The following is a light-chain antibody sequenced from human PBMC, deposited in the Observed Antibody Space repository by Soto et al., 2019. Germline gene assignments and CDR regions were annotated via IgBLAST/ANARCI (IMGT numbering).Light chain of an antibody. Sequence: QSVVTQEPSLTVSTGGTVTLTCASSTGAVSSDHWPYWFQQKPGQAPRTLIYDISSKHPWTPARFSGSLLGGKAALSLSGAQPEDEADYYCLLPYSGAWVFGGGTKLTVL. CDR1: TGAVSSDHW. CDR3: LLPYSGAWV. J-gene: IGLJ3*02. CDR2: DIS. V-gene: IGLV7-46*01.